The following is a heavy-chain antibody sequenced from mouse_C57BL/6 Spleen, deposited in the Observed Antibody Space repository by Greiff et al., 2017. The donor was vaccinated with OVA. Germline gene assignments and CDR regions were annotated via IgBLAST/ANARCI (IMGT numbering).Heavy chain of an antibody. CDR2: INPSNGGT. V-gene: IGHV1-53*01. Sequence: VQLQQPGTELVKPGASVKLSCKASGYTFTSYWMHWVKQRPGQGLEWIGNINPSNGGTDYNEKFKSKATLTVDKSSSTAYMQLSSLTSEDSAFYYCAREDYDWYFDVWGTGTTVTVSS. CDR3: AREDYDWYFDV. D-gene: IGHD2-4*01. J-gene: IGHJ1*03. CDR1: GYTFTSYW.